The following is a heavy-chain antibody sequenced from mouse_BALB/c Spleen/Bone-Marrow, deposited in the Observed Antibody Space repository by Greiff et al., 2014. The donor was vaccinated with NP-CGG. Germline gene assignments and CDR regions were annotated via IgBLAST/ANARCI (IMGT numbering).Heavy chain of an antibody. D-gene: IGHD1-1*01. CDR2: IRNEANGYTT. V-gene: IGHV7-3*02. CDR1: GFTFTDYY. CDR3: ARDNGSSPSYWFFNV. Sequence: EVQLQQSGGGLAQPGGSLRLSCATSGFTFTDYYMTWVRQPSGKALEWLSFIRNEANGYTTEYSASVKGRFTISRDNSQSILYLQMNTLRPEDSATYYCARDNGSSPSYWFFNVWGAGTTVTVSS. J-gene: IGHJ1*01.